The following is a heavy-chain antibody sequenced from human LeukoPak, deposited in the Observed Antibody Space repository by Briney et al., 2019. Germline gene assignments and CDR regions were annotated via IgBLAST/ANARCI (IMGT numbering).Heavy chain of an antibody. J-gene: IGHJ4*02. D-gene: IGHD4-23*01. CDR1: GFAFSNYA. V-gene: IGHV3-23*01. CDR2: ISASGGST. Sequence: GGSLRLSCTASGFAFSNYAMSWVRQAPEKGLEWVSAISASGGSTNYADSVKGRFTISRDNSKNTLYLQMNSLRDEDTAVYYCAKGSSGTSRFDYWGQGTLVTVSS. CDR3: AKGSSGTSRFDY.